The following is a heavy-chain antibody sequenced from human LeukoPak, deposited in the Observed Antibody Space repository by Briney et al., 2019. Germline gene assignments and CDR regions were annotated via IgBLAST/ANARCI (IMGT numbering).Heavy chain of an antibody. D-gene: IGHD5-18*01. CDR1: GYSISSGYY. J-gene: IGHJ4*02. CDR3: ARDSGYSYGYDY. Sequence: PSETLSLTCTVSGYSISSGYYWGWIRQPPGKGLEWIGSIYHSGSTNYNPSLKSRVTISVDTSKNQFSLKLSSVTAADTAVYYCARDSGYSYGYDYWGQGTLVTVSS. V-gene: IGHV4-38-2*02. CDR2: IYHSGST.